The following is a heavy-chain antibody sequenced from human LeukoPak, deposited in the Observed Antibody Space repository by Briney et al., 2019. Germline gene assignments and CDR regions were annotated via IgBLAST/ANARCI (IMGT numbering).Heavy chain of an antibody. V-gene: IGHV4-39*02. CDR3: AREITTAAGLDY. CDR2: IYYSGST. CDR1: GGSISSSSYY. J-gene: IGHJ4*02. D-gene: IGHD6-13*01. Sequence: SETLSLTCTVSGGSISSSSYYWGWIRQPPGKGLEWIGSIYYSGSTYYNPSLKSRVTISVDTSKNHFSLKLSSVTAADTAVYYCAREITTAAGLDYWGQGTLVTVS.